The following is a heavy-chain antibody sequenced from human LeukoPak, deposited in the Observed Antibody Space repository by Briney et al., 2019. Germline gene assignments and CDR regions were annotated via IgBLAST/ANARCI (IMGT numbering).Heavy chain of an antibody. CDR1: GFTFSSYG. CDR2: IWYGGSNK. Sequence: PGRSLRLSCAASGFTFSSYGMHWVRQAPGKGLEWVAVIWYGGSNKYYADSVKGRFTISRDNSKNTLYLQMNSLRAEDTAVYYCLRSNGGSRYYGMDVWGKGTTVTVSS. CDR3: LRSNGGSRYYGMDV. D-gene: IGHD2-15*01. V-gene: IGHV3-33*01. J-gene: IGHJ6*04.